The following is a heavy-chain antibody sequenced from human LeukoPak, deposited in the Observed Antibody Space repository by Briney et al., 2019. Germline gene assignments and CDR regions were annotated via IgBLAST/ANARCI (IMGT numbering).Heavy chain of an antibody. Sequence: GGSLRLSCAASGFTFSSYSMNWVRQAPGKGLEWVSAISGSGGSTYYADSVKGRFTISRDNSKNTLYLQMNSLRAEDTAVYYCAREDSSGWYLGYFQHWGQGTLVTVSS. CDR1: GFTFSSYS. CDR2: ISGSGGST. J-gene: IGHJ1*01. V-gene: IGHV3-23*01. CDR3: AREDSSGWYLGYFQH. D-gene: IGHD6-19*01.